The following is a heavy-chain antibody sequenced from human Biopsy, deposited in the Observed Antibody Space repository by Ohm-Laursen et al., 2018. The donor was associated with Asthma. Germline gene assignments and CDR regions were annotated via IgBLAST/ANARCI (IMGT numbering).Heavy chain of an antibody. D-gene: IGHD7-27*01. CDR2: ISYTGSA. Sequence: GTLSLTCTVSGGSISNSNYYWGWIRQPPGKGLEWMGSISYTGSAYHNPSLKSRVTISVDTSKNHSSLKLSSVTAADTAVYYCARHWDWGSFFDYWGQGTPVTVSS. J-gene: IGHJ4*02. V-gene: IGHV4-39*01. CDR1: GGSISNSNYY. CDR3: ARHWDWGSFFDY.